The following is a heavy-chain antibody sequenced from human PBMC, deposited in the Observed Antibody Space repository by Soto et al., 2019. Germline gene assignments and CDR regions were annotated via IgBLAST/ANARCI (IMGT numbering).Heavy chain of an antibody. CDR3: ARPANTVADHFDL. CDR1: GYTFTIYW. D-gene: IGHD4-17*01. V-gene: IGHV5-51*01. Sequence: VESLKISCQVSGYTFTIYWIGCVLQMPVKGLEWMGIIYPSDSDTRYSPSFQGQVTISADQSINTAYLQWDSLKASDTAIYYCARPANTVADHFDLWGQGTPVTVSS. CDR2: IYPSDSDT. J-gene: IGHJ4*02.